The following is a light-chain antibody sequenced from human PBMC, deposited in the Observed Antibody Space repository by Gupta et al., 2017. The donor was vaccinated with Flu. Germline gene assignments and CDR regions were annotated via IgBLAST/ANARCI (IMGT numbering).Light chain of an antibody. J-gene: IGKJ1*01. V-gene: IGKV1-27*01. CDR1: QGISNH. Sequence: DSQLTQSPSSLSASVGDRVTITCLSSQGISNHLAWYQQKPGKVPRLLIYAASTLQSGVPSRFGGSGSKRDFTLTISGLQDEYVASYYRQKYDSAPSTFGQGTKVEIK. CDR2: AAS. CDR3: QKYDSAPST.